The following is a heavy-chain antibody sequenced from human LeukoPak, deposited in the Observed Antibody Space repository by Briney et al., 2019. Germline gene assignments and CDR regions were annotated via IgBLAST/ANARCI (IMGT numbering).Heavy chain of an antibody. CDR2: IIPIFGTA. CDR1: GGTFSSYA. D-gene: IGHD3-10*01. V-gene: IGHV1-69*06. J-gene: IGHJ6*04. CDR3: AGGTYYYGSGSYYRKRYYYYGMDV. Sequence: ASVKVSCKASGGTFSSYAISWVRQAPGQGLEWMGGIIPIFGTANYAQKFQGRVTITADKSTSTAYMELSSLRSEDTAVYYCAGGTYYYGSGSYYRKRYYYYGMDVWGKGTRSPSPQ.